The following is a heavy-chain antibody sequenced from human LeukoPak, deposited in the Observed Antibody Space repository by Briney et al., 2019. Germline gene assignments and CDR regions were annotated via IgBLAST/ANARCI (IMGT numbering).Heavy chain of an antibody. J-gene: IGHJ6*02. CDR3: ARDDFDWLLRTPCGMDV. V-gene: IGHV3-64*01. D-gene: IGHD3-9*01. CDR2: ISSNGGST. CDR1: GFTFSSYA. Sequence: PGGSLRLSCAASGFTFSSYAMHWVRQAPGKGLEYVSAISSNGGSTYYANSVKGRFTISRDNSKNTLYLQMGSLRAEDMAVYYCARDDFDWLLRTPCGMDVWGQGTTVTVSS.